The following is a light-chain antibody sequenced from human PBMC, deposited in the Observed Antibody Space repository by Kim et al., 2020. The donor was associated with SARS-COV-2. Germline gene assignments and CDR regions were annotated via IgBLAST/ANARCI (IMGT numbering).Light chain of an antibody. V-gene: IGKV1-8*01. Sequence: ESIGDRVTIICRASQGIRSYLAWYQQKPGKAPKLLIHAASTLQSGVPSRFSGSGSGTDFTLTIGCLQSEDFATYYCQQYYSYPLTFGGGTKVDIK. CDR2: AAS. J-gene: IGKJ4*01. CDR1: QGIRSY. CDR3: QQYYSYPLT.